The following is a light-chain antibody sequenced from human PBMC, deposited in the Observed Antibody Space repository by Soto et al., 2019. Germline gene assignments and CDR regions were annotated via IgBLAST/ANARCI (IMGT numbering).Light chain of an antibody. Sequence: EIVLTQSPGTLSLSPGERATLSCRASQSVSSSTYLAWYQQKAGQAPRLLIYGASSRATGIPDRFSGSGSGTDFTLTISRLEPEDFAVYYCQQYGDSPLTFGGGTKVETK. CDR1: QSVSSSTY. CDR2: GAS. J-gene: IGKJ4*01. CDR3: QQYGDSPLT. V-gene: IGKV3-20*01.